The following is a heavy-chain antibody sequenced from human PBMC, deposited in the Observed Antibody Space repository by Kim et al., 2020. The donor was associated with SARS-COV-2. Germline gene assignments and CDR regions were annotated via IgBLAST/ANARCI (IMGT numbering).Heavy chain of an antibody. Sequence: GGSLRLSCTASGFTFGDYAMSWFRQAPGKGLEWVGFIRSKAYGGTTEYAASVKGRFTISRDDSKSIAYLQMNSLKTEDTAVYYCTRHGLGAARPPVFDYWGQGTLVTVSS. CDR2: IRSKAYGGTT. D-gene: IGHD6-6*01. CDR3: TRHGLGAARPPVFDY. CDR1: GFTFGDYA. V-gene: IGHV3-49*03. J-gene: IGHJ4*02.